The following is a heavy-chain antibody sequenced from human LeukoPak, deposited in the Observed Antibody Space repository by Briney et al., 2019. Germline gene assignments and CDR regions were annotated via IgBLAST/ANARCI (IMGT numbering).Heavy chain of an antibody. Sequence: ASVKVSCKASGYTFTDYYMHCVRQAPGQGLEWMGWFNPNTGATNYPQKFQGRVTMTRDTSTSTVYMELSSLRSEDTAVYYCAREREAALCFDYWGQGTLVTVSS. J-gene: IGHJ4*02. V-gene: IGHV1-2*02. CDR2: FNPNTGAT. D-gene: IGHD6-25*01. CDR1: GYTFTDYY. CDR3: AREREAALCFDY.